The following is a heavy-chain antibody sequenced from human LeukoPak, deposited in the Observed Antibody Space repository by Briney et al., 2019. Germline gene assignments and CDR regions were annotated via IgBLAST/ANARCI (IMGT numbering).Heavy chain of an antibody. J-gene: IGHJ3*02. Sequence: SQTLSLTCTVSGGSISSGSYYWSWIRQPAGKGLEWIGRIYTSGSTNYNPSLKSRVTISVDTSKNQFSLKLSSVTAADTAVYYCARHTQTMVRGVITSSFDIWGQGTMVTVSS. CDR1: GGSISSGSYY. CDR2: IYTSGST. D-gene: IGHD3-10*01. V-gene: IGHV4-61*02. CDR3: ARHTQTMVRGVITSSFDI.